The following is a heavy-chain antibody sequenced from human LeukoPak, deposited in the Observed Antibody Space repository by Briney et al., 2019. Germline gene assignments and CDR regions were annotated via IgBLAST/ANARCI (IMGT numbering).Heavy chain of an antibody. J-gene: IGHJ6*03. Sequence: PGGSLRLSCAASGFTFSSYSMNWVRPAPGKGLEWGSSISSSSSYIYYADSVKGRFTISRDNAKNSLYLQMNSLRAEDTAVYYCARGAYPYDFWSGYREYYYMDVWGKGTTVTVSS. CDR2: ISSSSSYI. CDR1: GFTFSSYS. V-gene: IGHV3-21*01. D-gene: IGHD3-3*01. CDR3: ARGAYPYDFWSGYREYYYMDV.